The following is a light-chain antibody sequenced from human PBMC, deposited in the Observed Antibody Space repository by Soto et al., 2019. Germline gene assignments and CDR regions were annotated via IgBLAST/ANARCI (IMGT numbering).Light chain of an antibody. Sequence: IIMTQSPAALSVSPGERATLSCRASQSIGIHLAWYQQQPGQAPRLLIYGASTSATSIPDRFSGVGSGTEFTLTISSLQSEDFALYYCQQYNIWPPFTFGQGTKLEIK. J-gene: IGKJ2*01. V-gene: IGKV3-15*01. CDR2: GAS. CDR1: QSIGIH. CDR3: QQYNIWPPFT.